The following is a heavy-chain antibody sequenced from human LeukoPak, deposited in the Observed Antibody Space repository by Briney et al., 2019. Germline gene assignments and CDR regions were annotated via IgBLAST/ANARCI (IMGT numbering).Heavy chain of an antibody. J-gene: IGHJ5*01. V-gene: IGHV1-2*02. CDR3: ARDSRYSTNWYDY. Sequence: GSSVKVSCKASGGTFSSYAISWVRQAPGQGLEWMGWINPNSGGTNYPQKFQGRVTMTRDTSITTAYMELSSLRSDDTAVYYCARDSRYSTNWYDYWGQGTLVTVSS. D-gene: IGHD6-13*01. CDR1: GGTFSSYA. CDR2: INPNSGGT.